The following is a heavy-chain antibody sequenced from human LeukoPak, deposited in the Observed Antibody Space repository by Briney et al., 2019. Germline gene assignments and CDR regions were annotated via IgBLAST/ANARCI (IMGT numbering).Heavy chain of an antibody. CDR2: IYYSGST. CDR3: ARRQNSVTIFEMIRVGYYYMDV. D-gene: IGHD3-3*01. Sequence: PSETLSLTCTVSGGSISSSSYSWGWIRQPPGKGLEWIGNIYYSGSTFYNPSLKSRVTISLDTSKHQFSLKLTSVTAADTAVYYCARRQNSVTIFEMIRVGYYYMDVWGKGTTVTVSS. J-gene: IGHJ6*03. CDR1: GGSISSSSYS. V-gene: IGHV4-39*07.